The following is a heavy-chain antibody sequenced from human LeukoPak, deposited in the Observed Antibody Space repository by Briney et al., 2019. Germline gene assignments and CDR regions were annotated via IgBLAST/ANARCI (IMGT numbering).Heavy chain of an antibody. CDR3: AKNLDASGSYFPDE. J-gene: IGHJ4*02. CDR1: GFTIGTYA. CDR2: IGSAGT. Sequence: GGSLRLTCAASGFTIGTYAMTWVRQAPGKGLEWVSGIGSAGTYYADSVTGRFTISRDNSRNTLYLQLNRLRAEDTAVYYCAKNLDASGSYFPDEWGQGTLVTVSS. D-gene: IGHD3-10*01. V-gene: IGHV3-23*01.